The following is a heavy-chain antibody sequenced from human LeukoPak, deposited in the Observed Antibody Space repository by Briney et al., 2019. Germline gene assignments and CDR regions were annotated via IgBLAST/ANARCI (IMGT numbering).Heavy chain of an antibody. CDR3: ARTLHWSAGSCYFGDFEY. Sequence: SETLSLTCAVYGGSFSGYYWSWIRQPPGKGLEWIGEINHSGSTNYNPSLKSRVTISVDTSKNQFSLKLSSVTAADTAVYYCARTLHWSAGSCYFGDFEYWGQGTLVTVSS. CDR1: GGSFSGYY. D-gene: IGHD2-15*01. CDR2: INHSGST. J-gene: IGHJ4*02. V-gene: IGHV4-34*01.